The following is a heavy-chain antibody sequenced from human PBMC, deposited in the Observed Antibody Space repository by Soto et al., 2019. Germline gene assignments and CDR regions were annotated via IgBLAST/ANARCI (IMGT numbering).Heavy chain of an antibody. J-gene: IGHJ6*03. CDR2: IYYSGST. CDR1: GGSISSSSYY. Sequence: PSETLSLTCTVSGGSISSSSYYWGWIRQPPGKGLEWIGSIYYSGSTYYNPSLKSRVTISVDTSKNQFSPELTSVTAADTAVYYCARGLGYCSSTSCYLRYYYYYMDVWGKGTTVTVSS. D-gene: IGHD2-2*01. V-gene: IGHV4-39*01. CDR3: ARGLGYCSSTSCYLRYYYYYMDV.